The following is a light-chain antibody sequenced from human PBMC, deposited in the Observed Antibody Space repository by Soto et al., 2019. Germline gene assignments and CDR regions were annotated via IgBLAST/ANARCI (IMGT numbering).Light chain of an antibody. CDR3: QQYNNRPRT. Sequence: EILLTQSPSPLSLSPGEGVTLSCRCSQSVTVNSLAWYQQKPGQAPRLLIYAASTRAAAVPDRFTGSGSGTEFTLTISSLQSEDVAVYYCQQYNNRPRTLGQGTKVDIK. CDR2: AAS. J-gene: IGKJ1*01. CDR1: QSVTVN. V-gene: IGKV3D-15*01.